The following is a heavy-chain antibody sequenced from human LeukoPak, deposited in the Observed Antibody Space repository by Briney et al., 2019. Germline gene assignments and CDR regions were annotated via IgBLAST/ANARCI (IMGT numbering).Heavy chain of an antibody. Sequence: ASVKVSCKASGYTFTGYYMHWVRQAPGQGLEWMGWINPNSGGTNYAQKVQGRVTMTRDTSISTAYMELSRLRSDDTAVYYCARDWGGYCSGGSCYPDAFDIWGQGTMVTVSS. CDR1: GYTFTGYY. J-gene: IGHJ3*02. CDR2: INPNSGGT. V-gene: IGHV1-2*02. D-gene: IGHD2-15*01. CDR3: ARDWGGYCSGGSCYPDAFDI.